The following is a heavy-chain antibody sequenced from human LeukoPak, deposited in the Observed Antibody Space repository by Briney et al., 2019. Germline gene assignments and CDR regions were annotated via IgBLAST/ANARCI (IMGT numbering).Heavy chain of an antibody. CDR2: ISDSGNT. CDR3: AKEATPKVASAFDY. V-gene: IGHV3-23*01. CDR1: GFTLSSYA. Sequence: GGSLRLSCAASGFTLSSYAMSWVRQAPGKGLEWVSAISDSGNTYHADSVKGRFTISRDSSKNTLFLQMYSLRAEDTAVYYWAKEATPKVASAFDYWGQGTLVTVSS. D-gene: IGHD2-21*01. J-gene: IGHJ4*02.